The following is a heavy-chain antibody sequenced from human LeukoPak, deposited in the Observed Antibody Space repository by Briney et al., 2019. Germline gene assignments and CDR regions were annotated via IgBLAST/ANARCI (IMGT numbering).Heavy chain of an antibody. D-gene: IGHD3-22*01. CDR1: GFTFSSYS. V-gene: IGHV3-21*01. J-gene: IGHJ4*02. CDR3: ARDVTMIVPTGSDY. CDR2: ISSSSSYI. Sequence: GGSLRLSCAASGFTFSSYSMNWVRQAPGKGLEWVSSISSSSSYIYYADSVKGRFTISRDNAKNSLYLQMNSLGAEDTAVYYCARDVTMIVPTGSDYWGQGTLVTVSS.